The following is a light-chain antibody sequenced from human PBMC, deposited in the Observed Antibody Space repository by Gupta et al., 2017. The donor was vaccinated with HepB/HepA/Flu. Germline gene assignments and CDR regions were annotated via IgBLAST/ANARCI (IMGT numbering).Light chain of an antibody. CDR1: SSDVGGYNS. CDR2: DVT. CDR3: SSYTNYKSWV. V-gene: IGLV2-14*01. J-gene: IGLJ3*02. Sequence: QSALTQRGSVSGSLGQYIPISCTGTSSDVGGYNSVSWYQQYPGKAHKLMIYDVTARPSGVSTRFSGSKSGNTASLTISWLQAEDDADYYCSSYTNYKSWVFGGGTKLTVL.